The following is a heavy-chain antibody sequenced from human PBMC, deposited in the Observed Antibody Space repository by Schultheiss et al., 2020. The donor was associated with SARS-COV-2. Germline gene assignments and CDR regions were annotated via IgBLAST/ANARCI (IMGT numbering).Heavy chain of an antibody. J-gene: IGHJ4*02. CDR2: IWYDGSNK. CDR3: ARGPPTTTVTTHPGTDY. V-gene: IGHV3-33*01. Sequence: GGSLRLSCAASGFTFSSYGMHWVRQAPGKGLEWVAVIWYDGSNKYYADSVKGRFTISRDNSKNTLYLQMNSLRAEDTAVYYCARGPPTTTVTTHPGTDYWGQGTLVTGSS. D-gene: IGHD4-17*01. CDR1: GFTFSSYG.